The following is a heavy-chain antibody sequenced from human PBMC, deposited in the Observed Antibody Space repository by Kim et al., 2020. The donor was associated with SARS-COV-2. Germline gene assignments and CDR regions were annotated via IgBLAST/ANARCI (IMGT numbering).Heavy chain of an antibody. CDR3: ARKGSELELRWDY. CDR1: GGSFSGYY. J-gene: IGHJ4*02. Sequence: SETLSLTCAVYGGSFSGYYWSWIRQPPGKGLEWIGEINHSGSTNYNPSLKSRVTISVDTSKNQFSLKLSSVTAADTAVYYCARKGSELELRWDYWGQGTLVTVSS. CDR2: INHSGST. D-gene: IGHD1-7*01. V-gene: IGHV4-34*01.